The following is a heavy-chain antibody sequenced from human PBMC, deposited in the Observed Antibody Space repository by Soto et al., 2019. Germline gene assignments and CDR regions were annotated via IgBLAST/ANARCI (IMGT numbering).Heavy chain of an antibody. D-gene: IGHD1-20*01. J-gene: IGHJ4*02. CDR3: ARSRLYNWNLGSYFDY. CDR2: IKQDGSEK. Sequence: PGGSLRLSCAASGFTFSSYWMSWVRQAPGKGLEWVANIKQDGSEKYYVDSVKGRFTISRDNAKNSLYLQMNSLRAEDTAVYYCARSRLYNWNLGSYFDYWGQGTLVTVSS. CDR1: GFTFSSYW. V-gene: IGHV3-7*01.